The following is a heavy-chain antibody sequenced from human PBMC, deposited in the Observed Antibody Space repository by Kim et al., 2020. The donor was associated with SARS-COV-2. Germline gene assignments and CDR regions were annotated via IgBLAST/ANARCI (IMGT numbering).Heavy chain of an antibody. CDR3: ASVVVAATPDFSYGMDV. CDR2: IYSGGST. V-gene: IGHV3-53*01. CDR1: GFTVSSNY. D-gene: IGHD2-15*01. Sequence: GGSLRLSCAASGFTVSSNYMSWVRQAPGKGLEWVSVIYSGGSTYYADSVKGRVTISRDNSKNTLYLQMNSLRAEDTAVYYCASVVVAATPDFSYGMDVWGQGTTVTVSS. J-gene: IGHJ6*02.